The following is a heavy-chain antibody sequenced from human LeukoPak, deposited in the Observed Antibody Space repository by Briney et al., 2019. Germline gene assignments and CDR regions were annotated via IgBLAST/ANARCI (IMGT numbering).Heavy chain of an antibody. V-gene: IGHV3-48*04. CDR2: IRSSSSST. CDR1: GFTFSTYS. D-gene: IGHD6-6*01. CDR3: ARDGSLAARLYEAHFDY. Sequence: PGGSLRLSCAASGFTFSTYSMNWVRQAPGKGLERVSYIRSSSSSTYYADSVKGRFTISRDNTKNSLFLQMNSLRAEDTAVYYCARDGSLAARLYEAHFDYWGQGTLVTVSS. J-gene: IGHJ4*02.